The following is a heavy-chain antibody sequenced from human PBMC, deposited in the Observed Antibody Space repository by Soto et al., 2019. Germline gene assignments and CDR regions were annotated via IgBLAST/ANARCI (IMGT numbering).Heavy chain of an antibody. V-gene: IGHV1-69*01. D-gene: IGHD2-15*01. J-gene: IGHJ6*02. CDR3: ARDRPALLLTYYGMDV. CDR1: GGTFSSYA. CDR2: IIPIFGTA. Sequence: QVQLVQSEAEEKKPGSSVNVSCKASGGTFSSYAISWVRQAPGQGLEWMGGIIPIFGTANYAQKFQGRVTITADESTSTAYMELSSLRSEDTAVYYCARDRPALLLTYYGMDVWGQGTTVTVSS.